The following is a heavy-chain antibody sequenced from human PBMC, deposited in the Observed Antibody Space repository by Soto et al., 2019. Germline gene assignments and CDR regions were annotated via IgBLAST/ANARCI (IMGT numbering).Heavy chain of an antibody. V-gene: IGHV3-53*01. J-gene: IGHJ3*02. CDR2: IYSGGST. D-gene: IGHD6-19*01. Sequence: GGSLRLSCAASGFTVSSNYMSWVRQAPGKGLEWVSVIYSGGSTDYADSVKGRFTISRDNPKNTLYLQVNSLRAEDTAVYYWARQRAGAFDIWGQGTMVTVSS. CDR1: GFTVSSNY. CDR3: ARQRAGAFDI.